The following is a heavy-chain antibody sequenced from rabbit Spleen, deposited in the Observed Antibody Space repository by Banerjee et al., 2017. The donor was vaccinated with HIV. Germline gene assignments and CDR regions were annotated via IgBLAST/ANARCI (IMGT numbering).Heavy chain of an antibody. CDR2: IYVGSGGGT. V-gene: IGHV1S45*01. CDR3: VRDQARMLDL. J-gene: IGHJ4*01. Sequence: QEQLVESGGDLVQPEGSLTLTCKASGLDFSSSYWICWVRQAPGKGLEWIACIYVGSGGGTKYASWAKGRFTISKTSSTTVTLQMTSLTAADTATYFCVRDQARMLDLWGPGTLVTVS. D-gene: IGHD6-1*01. CDR1: GLDFSSSYW.